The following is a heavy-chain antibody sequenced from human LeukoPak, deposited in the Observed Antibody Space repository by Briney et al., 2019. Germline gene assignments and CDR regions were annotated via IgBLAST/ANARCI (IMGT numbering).Heavy chain of an antibody. Sequence: SVKVSCXASGGTFSSYAISWVRQAPGQGLEWMGRIIPIFGTANYAQKFQGRVTITTDESTSTAYMELSSLRSEDTAVYYCARLAQRITIFGVVPGGWFDPWGQGTLVTVSS. J-gene: IGHJ5*02. V-gene: IGHV1-69*05. CDR3: ARLAQRITIFGVVPGGWFDP. D-gene: IGHD3-3*01. CDR2: IIPIFGTA. CDR1: GGTFSSYA.